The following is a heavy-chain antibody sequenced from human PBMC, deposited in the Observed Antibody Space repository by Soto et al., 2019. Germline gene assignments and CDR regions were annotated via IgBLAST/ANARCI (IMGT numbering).Heavy chain of an antibody. D-gene: IGHD6-13*01. CDR1: GGSISSSSYY. CDR2: IYYSGST. CDR3: ARGYSSSWYGSNWFDP. J-gene: IGHJ5*02. Sequence: QLQLQESGPGLVKPSETLSLTCTVSGGSISSSSYYWGWVRQPPGKGLEWIGSIYYSGSTYYNPSLKSRVTISVDTSKNQFSLKLSSVTAADTAVYYCARGYSSSWYGSNWFDPWGQGTLVTVSS. V-gene: IGHV4-39*01.